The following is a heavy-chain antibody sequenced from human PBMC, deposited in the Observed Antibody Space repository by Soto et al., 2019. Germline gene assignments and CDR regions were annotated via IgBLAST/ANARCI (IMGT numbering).Heavy chain of an antibody. D-gene: IGHD2-15*01. Sequence: GGSLRLSCAASGFTFSSYAMHWVRQAPGKGLEWVAVISYDGSNKYYADSVKGRFTISRDNSKNTLYLQMNSLRAEDTAVYYCAREGYCSGGSCPLGYWGQGTLVTVSS. J-gene: IGHJ4*02. CDR3: AREGYCSGGSCPLGY. CDR1: GFTFSSYA. V-gene: IGHV3-30-3*01. CDR2: ISYDGSNK.